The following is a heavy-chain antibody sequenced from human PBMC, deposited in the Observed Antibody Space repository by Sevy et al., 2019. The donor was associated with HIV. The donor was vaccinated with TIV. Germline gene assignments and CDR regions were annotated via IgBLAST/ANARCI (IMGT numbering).Heavy chain of an antibody. V-gene: IGHV1-46*01. CDR3: ARDNYDSSGYHPGRAFDI. J-gene: IGHJ3*02. CDR2: INPSGGST. D-gene: IGHD3-22*01. CDR1: GYTFTSYY. Sequence: ASVKVSCKASGYTFTSYYMHWVRQAAGQGLEWMGIINPSGGSTSYAQKFQGRVTMTRDTSTSTVYMELSSLRSEDTAVYYCARDNYDSSGYHPGRAFDIWGQGTMVTVSS.